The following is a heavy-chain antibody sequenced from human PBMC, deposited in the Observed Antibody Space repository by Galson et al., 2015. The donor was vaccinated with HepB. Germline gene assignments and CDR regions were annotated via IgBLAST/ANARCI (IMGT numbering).Heavy chain of an antibody. J-gene: IGHJ4*02. Sequence: SGAEVKKPGESLTISCKGSGYTFTNYWIGWVRQMPGKGLEWMGIIYPGASDIRYSPSFQGQVTISADKSISTAYLQWSSVKASDSAMYYCARGHWGDYWGQGTLVTVSS. CDR1: GYTFTNYW. CDR3: ARGHWGDY. D-gene: IGHD7-27*01. CDR2: IYPGASDI. V-gene: IGHV5-51*01.